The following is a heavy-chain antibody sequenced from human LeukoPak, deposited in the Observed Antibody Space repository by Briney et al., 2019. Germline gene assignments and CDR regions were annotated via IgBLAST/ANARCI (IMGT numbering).Heavy chain of an antibody. CDR3: ARDSSSCEFDY. CDR2: IIPILGIA. V-gene: IGHV1-69*04. CDR1: GGTFSSYA. Sequence: ASVKVSCKASGGTFSSYAISWVRQAPGQGLEWMGRIIPILGIANYAQKFQGRVTITADKSTSTAYMELSSLRSEDTAVYYCARDSSSCEFDYWGQGTLVTVSS. D-gene: IGHD6-13*01. J-gene: IGHJ4*02.